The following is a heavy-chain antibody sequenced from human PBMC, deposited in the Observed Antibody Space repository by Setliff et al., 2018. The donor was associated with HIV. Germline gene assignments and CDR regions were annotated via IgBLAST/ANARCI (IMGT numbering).Heavy chain of an antibody. V-gene: IGHV3-23*01. Sequence: PGGSLRLSCAASGFTFSNYAMSWVRQAPGKGLEWVSGISGSAGTTYYADSVKGRFTISRDNSKNSLYLQMSSLRAEDTAVYYCAREVTSFEAFDLWGQGTMVTVSS. CDR2: ISGSAGTT. CDR1: GFTFSNYA. J-gene: IGHJ3*01. CDR3: AREVTSFEAFDL. D-gene: IGHD2-21*02.